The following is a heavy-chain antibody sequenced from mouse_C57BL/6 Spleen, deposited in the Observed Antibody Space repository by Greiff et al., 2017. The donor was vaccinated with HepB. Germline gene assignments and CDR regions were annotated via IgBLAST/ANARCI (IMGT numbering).Heavy chain of an antibody. J-gene: IGHJ1*03. CDR2: ISYSGST. CDR1: GYSITSDY. D-gene: IGHD1-1*01. V-gene: IGHV3-8*01. CDR3: ARYPTTVVATRYFDV. Sequence: EVKLQESGPGLAKPSQTLSLTCSVTGYSITSDYWNWIRKFPGNKLEYMGYISYSGSTYYNPSLKSRISITRDTSKNQYYLQLNSVTTEDTATYYCARYPTTVVATRYFDVWGTGTTVTVSS.